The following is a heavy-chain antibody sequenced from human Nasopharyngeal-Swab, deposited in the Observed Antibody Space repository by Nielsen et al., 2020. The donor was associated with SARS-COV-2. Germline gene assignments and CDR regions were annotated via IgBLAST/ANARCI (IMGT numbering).Heavy chain of an antibody. J-gene: IGHJ4*02. CDR3: ARGVTMVRGVIRKAGDYFDY. CDR2: INHSGSN. D-gene: IGHD3-10*01. Sequence: SETLSLTCAVYGGSFSGYYWSWIRQPPGKGLEWIGEINHSGSNNYNPSLKSRVTISVDTSKTQFSLKLSSVTAADTAVYYCARGVTMVRGVIRKAGDYFDYWGQGTLVTVSS. CDR1: GGSFSGYY. V-gene: IGHV4-34*01.